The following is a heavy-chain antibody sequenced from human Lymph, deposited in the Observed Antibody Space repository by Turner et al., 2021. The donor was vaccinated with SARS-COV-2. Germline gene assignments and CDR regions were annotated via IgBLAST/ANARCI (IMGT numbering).Heavy chain of an antibody. CDR3: AKDRGGEQLVRLFDY. V-gene: IGHV3-9*01. Sequence: EVQLVASGGGLVQPGRSLRLSCAASGFTFDDYAMHWVRQAPGKGLEWFSGISWNSGSIGYADSVKGRFTISRDNAKNSLYLQMNSLRAEDTALYYCAKDRGGEQLVRLFDYWGQGTLVTVSS. D-gene: IGHD6-6*01. CDR1: GFTFDDYA. CDR2: ISWNSGSI. J-gene: IGHJ4*02.